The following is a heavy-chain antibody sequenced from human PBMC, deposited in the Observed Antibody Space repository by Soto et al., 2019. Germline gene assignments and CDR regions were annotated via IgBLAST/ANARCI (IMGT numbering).Heavy chain of an antibody. CDR2: IYYSGST. CDR1: GGSISSSSYY. V-gene: IGHV4-39*01. J-gene: IGHJ4*02. D-gene: IGHD1-26*01. CDR3: ARHTYYPLEYFDY. Sequence: QLQLQESGPGLVKPSETLSLTCTVSGGSISSSSYYWGWIRQPPGKGLEWIGSIYYSGSTYYNPSLKSRVTISVDTSKNQFSLKLSSVTAADTAVYYCARHTYYPLEYFDYWGQGTLVTVSS.